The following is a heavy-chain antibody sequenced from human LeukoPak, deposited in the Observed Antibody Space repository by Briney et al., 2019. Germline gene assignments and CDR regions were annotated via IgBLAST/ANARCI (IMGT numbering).Heavy chain of an antibody. CDR3: ARGRRYYDSSGRYFDF. J-gene: IGHJ4*02. V-gene: IGHV4-39*07. Sequence: SETLSLTCTVSGGSIRSRSYYWGWIRQPPGKGLEWIATTYYSGSTYYNPSLKSRVTISVDKSKNQFSLRLSSVTAADTAVYYCARGRRYYDSSGRYFDFWGQGTLVTVSS. CDR2: TYYSGST. D-gene: IGHD3-22*01. CDR1: GGSIRSRSYY.